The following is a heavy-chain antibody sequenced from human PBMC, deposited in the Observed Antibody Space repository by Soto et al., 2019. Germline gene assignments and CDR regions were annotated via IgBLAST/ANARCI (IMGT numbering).Heavy chain of an antibody. D-gene: IGHD6-6*01. CDR3: ASGGTEYSSSSSFDY. CDR1: GGSISSSSYY. V-gene: IGHV4-39*01. CDR2: IYYSGST. J-gene: IGHJ4*02. Sequence: QLQLQESGPGLVKPSETLSLTCTVSGGSISSSSYYWGWIRQPPGKGLEWIGSIYYSGSTYYNPSLKCRVTISVDTSKIQFSLKLSSVTAADTAVYYCASGGTEYSSSSSFDYWGQGTLVTVSS.